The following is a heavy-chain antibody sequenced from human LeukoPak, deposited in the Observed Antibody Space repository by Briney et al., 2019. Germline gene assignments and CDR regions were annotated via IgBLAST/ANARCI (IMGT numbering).Heavy chain of an antibody. J-gene: IGHJ3*02. D-gene: IGHD6-6*01. V-gene: IGHV4-61*02. CDR3: ARSPEIPNAAQAFDI. CDR2: IYTSGST. Sequence: SETLSLTCTVSGGSFSSGSYYWSWIRQPAGKGLEWIGRIYTSGSTNYNPSLKSQVTISVDTSKNQFSLKLSSVTAADTAVYYCARSPEIPNAAQAFDIWGQGTMVTVSS. CDR1: GGSFSSGSYY.